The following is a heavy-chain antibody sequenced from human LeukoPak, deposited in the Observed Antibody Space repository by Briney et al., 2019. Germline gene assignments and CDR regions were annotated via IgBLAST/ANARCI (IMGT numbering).Heavy chain of an antibody. CDR2: ISGSGGST. CDR1: GFTFSSYA. J-gene: IGHJ2*01. D-gene: IGHD5-24*01. Sequence: GGSLRLSCAASGFTFSSYAMSWVRQAPGKGLEWVSAISGSGGSTYYADSVKGRFTISRDNSKNTLYLQMNSLRAEDTALYYCAKDTRDGYNFWYFDLWGRGTLVTVSS. CDR3: AKDTRDGYNFWYFDL. V-gene: IGHV3-23*01.